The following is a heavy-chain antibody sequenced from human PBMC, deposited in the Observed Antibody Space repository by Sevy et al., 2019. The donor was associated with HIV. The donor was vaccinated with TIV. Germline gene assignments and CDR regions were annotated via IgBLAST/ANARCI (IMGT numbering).Heavy chain of an antibody. J-gene: IGHJ5*02. V-gene: IGHV4-39*01. CDR3: ARQEYSSSPFDP. D-gene: IGHD6-13*01. CDR2: IYYTGTT. Sequence: LPETLSLTCTVSGGSVRSSSYYWAWIRQPPGKGLECIGTIYYTGTTSYIPSLKSRLTISVVKSKNQLSLKLSSVTAADTATYYCARQEYSSSPFDPWGQGALVTVSS. CDR1: GGSVRSSSYY.